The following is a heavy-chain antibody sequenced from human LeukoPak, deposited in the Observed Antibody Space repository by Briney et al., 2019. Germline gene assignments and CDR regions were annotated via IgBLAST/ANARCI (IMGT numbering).Heavy chain of an antibody. D-gene: IGHD5-12*01. J-gene: IGHJ6*03. V-gene: IGHV3-21*01. CDR2: ISSSSSYI. Sequence: SGGSLRLSCAASGFTFSSYSMNWVRQAPGKGLEWVSSISSSSSYIYYADSVKGRFTISRDNAKSSLYLQMNNLRAEYTAVYYCARDPYSGHYGNDYYYYMDVWGKGTTVTISS. CDR1: GFTFSSYS. CDR3: ARDPYSGHYGNDYYYYMDV.